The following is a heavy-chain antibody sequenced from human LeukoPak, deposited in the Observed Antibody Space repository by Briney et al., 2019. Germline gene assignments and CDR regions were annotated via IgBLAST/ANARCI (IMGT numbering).Heavy chain of an antibody. Sequence: PSETLSLTCIVSGGSISDHYWSWIRQPAGKGLEWIGRIYSSGSTNYNPSLKSRVSMSVDTSENQFSLRLSSVTAADTAVYYCGRGGQLGETFDYWGQGTLVTVSS. D-gene: IGHD3-10*01. V-gene: IGHV4-4*07. J-gene: IGHJ4*02. CDR1: GGSISDHY. CDR2: IYSSGST. CDR3: GRGGQLGETFDY.